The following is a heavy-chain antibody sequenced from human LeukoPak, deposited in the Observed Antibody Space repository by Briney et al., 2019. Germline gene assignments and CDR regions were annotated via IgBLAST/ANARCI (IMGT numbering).Heavy chain of an antibody. Sequence: SETLSLTCSVSGYSITSGYYWGWIRPPPGKGLEWIGSIHHSGNTYYSPSLKSRVTISVDTSKNQFSLKLSSVTAADTAVYYCARHGVGFADYWGQGTLVTVSS. V-gene: IGHV4-38-2*02. D-gene: IGHD1-26*01. CDR3: ARHGVGFADY. J-gene: IGHJ4*02. CDR1: GYSITSGYY. CDR2: IHHSGNT.